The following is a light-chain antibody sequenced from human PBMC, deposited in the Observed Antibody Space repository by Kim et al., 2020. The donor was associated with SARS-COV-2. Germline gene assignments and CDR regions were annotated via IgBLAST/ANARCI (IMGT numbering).Light chain of an antibody. J-gene: IGKJ2*01. V-gene: IGKV1-16*02. CDR2: AAS. Sequence: SASVGDRVTISCRASQGISNHLAWFQQKPGKAPKSLIYAASSLHSGVPSKFSGGVSGTDFTLTIISLQPEDFATYFCQQYHTYPYTFGQGTKLEI. CDR1: QGISNH. CDR3: QQYHTYPYT.